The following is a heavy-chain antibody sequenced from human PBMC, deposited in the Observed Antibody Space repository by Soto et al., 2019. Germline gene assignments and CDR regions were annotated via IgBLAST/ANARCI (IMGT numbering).Heavy chain of an antibody. CDR1: GYTFTGYY. D-gene: IGHD5-18*01. CDR3: ARIRVDTAMVRNLYYFDY. J-gene: IGHJ4*02. CDR2: INPNSGGT. Sequence: APVKVSCQASGYTFTGYYMHWVRQAPGQGPEWMGWINPNSGGTNYAQKFQGRVTMTRDTSISTAYMELRRLRSDDTAVYYCARIRVDTAMVRNLYYFDYWGQGTLVTVSS. V-gene: IGHV1-2*02.